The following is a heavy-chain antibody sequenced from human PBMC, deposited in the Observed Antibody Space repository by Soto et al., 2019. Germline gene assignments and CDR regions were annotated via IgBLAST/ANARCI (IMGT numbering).Heavy chain of an antibody. D-gene: IGHD4-4*01. CDR2: ISAYNGNT. V-gene: IGHV1-18*04. CDR3: ARLGVTTSVYYYTMEG. Sequence: ASVKVSCKASGFGLINYGFTWVRQAPGQGLEWMGWISAYNGNTIYAQNLQGRLTMTRDTSTSTAYMELRSLRSDDTAVYYCARLGVTTSVYYYTMEGWGQGTTVTVSS. J-gene: IGHJ6*02. CDR1: GFGLINYG.